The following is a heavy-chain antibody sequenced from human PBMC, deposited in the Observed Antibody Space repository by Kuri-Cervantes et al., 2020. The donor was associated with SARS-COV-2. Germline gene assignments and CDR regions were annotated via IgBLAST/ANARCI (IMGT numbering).Heavy chain of an antibody. CDR2: IRSKAYGGTT. J-gene: IGHJ4*02. V-gene: IGHV3-49*04. CDR3: TTLIDY. Sequence: GESLKISCTASGFTFGDYAMSWVRQAPGKGLEWVGFIRSKAYGGTTEYAASVKGRFTISRDDSKSIAYLQMNSLKTEDTAVYYWTTLIDYWGQGALVTVSS. CDR1: GFTFGDYA.